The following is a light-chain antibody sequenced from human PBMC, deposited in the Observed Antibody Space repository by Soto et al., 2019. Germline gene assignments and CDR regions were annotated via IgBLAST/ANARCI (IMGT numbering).Light chain of an antibody. CDR2: DAS. CDR3: QQRSAWPLT. J-gene: IGKJ4*01. Sequence: EVVLTQSPATLSLSPGERATLSCMASQSVRSLLAWYQQKPGQAPRVLIHDASNRANGIPARFSGSGSGTDYTLTISSLEPEDFAVYYCQQRSAWPLTFGGGTKVEMK. V-gene: IGKV3-11*01. CDR1: QSVRSL.